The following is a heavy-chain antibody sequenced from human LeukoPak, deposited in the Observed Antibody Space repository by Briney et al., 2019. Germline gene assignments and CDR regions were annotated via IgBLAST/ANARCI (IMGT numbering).Heavy chain of an antibody. CDR3: ARGLGRRGLRYFDWFVFDP. Sequence: ASVKVSCKASGYTFTGYYMHWVRQAPGQGLEWMGWINPNSGGTSYAQKFQGRATMTRDTSISTAYMELSRLRSDDTAVYYCARGLGRRGLRYFDWFVFDPWGQGTLVTVSS. V-gene: IGHV1-2*02. CDR1: GYTFTGYY. J-gene: IGHJ5*02. CDR2: INPNSGGT. D-gene: IGHD3-9*01.